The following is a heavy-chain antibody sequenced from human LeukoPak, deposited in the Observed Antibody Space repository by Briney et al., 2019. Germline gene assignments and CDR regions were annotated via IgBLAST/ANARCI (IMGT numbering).Heavy chain of an antibody. CDR2: INPNSGGT. D-gene: IGHD3-3*01. CDR3: ASSRFLEWLYLFDY. Sequence: GASVKVSCKASGYTFTGYYMHWVRQAPGQGLEWMGWINPNSGGTNYAQKFQGRVTMTRDTSISTAYMELSRLRSDDTAVYYCASSRFLEWLYLFDYWGQGTLVTVSS. J-gene: IGHJ4*02. CDR1: GYTFTGYY. V-gene: IGHV1-2*02.